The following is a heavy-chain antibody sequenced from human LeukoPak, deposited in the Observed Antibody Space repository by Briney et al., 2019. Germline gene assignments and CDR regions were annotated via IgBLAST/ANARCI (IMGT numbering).Heavy chain of an antibody. CDR2: ISSSSNYI. D-gene: IGHD2-2*03. CDR1: GFTFSNYS. J-gene: IGHJ6*02. CDR3: ARAMDIVVVPAARLGMDV. Sequence: VGSLRLSCAASGFTFSNYSMNWVREAPGTGLEWGSSISSSSNYIYYAEQVQGRFTNSRDNLKNSLYLQMNSLRAEDTAVYYCARAMDIVVVPAARLGMDVWGQGTTVTVSS. V-gene: IGHV3-21*01.